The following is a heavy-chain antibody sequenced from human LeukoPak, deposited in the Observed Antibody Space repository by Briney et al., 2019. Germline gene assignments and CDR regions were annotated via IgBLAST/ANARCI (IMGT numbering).Heavy chain of an antibody. CDR2: ISTSSSYI. D-gene: IGHD4-17*01. CDR1: GFTFSSYA. J-gene: IGHJ3*02. CDR3: AKVRVTTVTTPGYDAFDI. V-gene: IGHV3-21*04. Sequence: GGSLRLSCAASGFTFSSYAMSWVRQAPGKGLEWVSSISTSSSYIYYVDSVKGRFAVSRDNSKNTLYLQMNSLRAEDTAVYYCAKVRVTTVTTPGYDAFDIWGQGTMVTVSS.